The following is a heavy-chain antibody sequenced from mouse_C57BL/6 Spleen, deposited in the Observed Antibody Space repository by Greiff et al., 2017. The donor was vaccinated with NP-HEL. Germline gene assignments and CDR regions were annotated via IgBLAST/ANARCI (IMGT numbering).Heavy chain of an antibody. Sequence: VQLQQSGAELVKPGASVKLSCKASGYTFTEYTIHWVKQRSGQGLEWIGWFYPGSGSIKYNEKFKDKATLTADKSSSTVYMELSRLTSEDSAVYFCARHEGYYYGSSYDWYFDVWGTGTTVTVSS. CDR3: ARHEGYYYGSSYDWYFDV. V-gene: IGHV1-62-2*01. CDR2: FYPGSGSI. J-gene: IGHJ1*03. D-gene: IGHD1-1*01. CDR1: GYTFTEYT.